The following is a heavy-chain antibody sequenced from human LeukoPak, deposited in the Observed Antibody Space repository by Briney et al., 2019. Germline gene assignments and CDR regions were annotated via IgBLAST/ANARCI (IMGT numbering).Heavy chain of an antibody. D-gene: IGHD3-16*02. CDR2: IKQDGSEK. CDR3: ARGNIRHYVWGSYREGFFDY. V-gene: IGHV3-7*01. J-gene: IGHJ4*02. Sequence: GGSLRLSCAASGFTFSSYWMSWVRQAPGKGLEWVANIKQDGSEKSYVDSVKGRFTISRDNAKNSLYLQMNSLRAEDTAVYYCARGNIRHYVWGSYREGFFDYWGQGTLVTVSS. CDR1: GFTFSSYW.